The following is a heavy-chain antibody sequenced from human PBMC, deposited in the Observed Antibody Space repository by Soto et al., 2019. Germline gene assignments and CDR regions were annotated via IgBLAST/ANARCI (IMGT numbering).Heavy chain of an antibody. V-gene: IGHV3-66*01. CDR3: ARDRMVRGVISRHHYYYYMDV. Sequence: GGSLRLSCAASGFTVSSNYMSWVRQAPGKGLEWVSVIYSGGSTYYADSVKGRFTISRDNSKNTLYLQMNSLRAEDTAVYYCARDRMVRGVISRHHYYYYMDVWGKGTTVTVSS. CDR2: IYSGGST. D-gene: IGHD3-10*01. J-gene: IGHJ6*03. CDR1: GFTVSSNY.